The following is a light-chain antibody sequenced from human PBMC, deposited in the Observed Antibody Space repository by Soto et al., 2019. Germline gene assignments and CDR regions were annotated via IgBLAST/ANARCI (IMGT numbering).Light chain of an antibody. V-gene: IGKV3-20*01. CDR2: GAS. CDR1: QSVSIIF. J-gene: IGKJ1*01. CDR3: QHYGSSPT. Sequence: EIVLTQSPGTLSLSPGDRATLSCRASQSVSIIFLALYQQKPGQAPRLLIYGASSRATGIPDRFSGSVSVTDFTLTISRVEPEDFAVYYCQHYGSSPTFGQGTKVDIK.